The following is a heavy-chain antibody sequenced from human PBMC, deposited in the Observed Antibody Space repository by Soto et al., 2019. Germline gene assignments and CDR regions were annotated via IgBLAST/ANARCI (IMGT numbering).Heavy chain of an antibody. V-gene: IGHV3-53*01. D-gene: IGHD4-17*01. J-gene: IGHJ4*02. CDR3: MGYGGNSV. Sequence: EIQLVESGGGLTQPGGSLRLSCAVSGFTVSDNHMTWVRQATGKGLEWVSVIYGGGDKYYADSVKGRFTISRDNSKNTVSLQMNSLRADDAAVYYCMGYGGNSVWGQGTQVIVSS. CDR2: IYGGGDK. CDR1: GFTVSDNH.